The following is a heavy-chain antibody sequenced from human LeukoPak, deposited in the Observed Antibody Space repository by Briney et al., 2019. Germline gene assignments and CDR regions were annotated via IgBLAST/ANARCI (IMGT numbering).Heavy chain of an antibody. V-gene: IGHV3-48*01. Sequence: GGSLRLSCAASGFTFSRNSMNWVRQAPGKGLEWVSYISSSSSTIYYADSVKGRFTISRDNAKNSLYLQMNSLRAEDTAVYYCARDPYSGSSEPGFDYWGQGTLVTVSS. CDR3: ARDPYSGSSEPGFDY. J-gene: IGHJ4*02. CDR1: GFTFSRNS. D-gene: IGHD1-26*01. CDR2: ISSSSSTI.